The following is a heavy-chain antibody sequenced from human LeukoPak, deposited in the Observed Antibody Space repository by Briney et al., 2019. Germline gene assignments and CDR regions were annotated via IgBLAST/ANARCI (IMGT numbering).Heavy chain of an antibody. V-gene: IGHV3-74*01. J-gene: IGHJ4*02. D-gene: IGHD5-18*01. CDR1: GFTLSNYW. Sequence: PGGSLRLSCAASGFTLSNYWIHWVRQAPGEGLVWVSRISNDGTATNYADSVKGRFTISRDNAKNTVYLEMNSLRAEDTAVYYCVRGQLWSYYHDYWGQGTLVTVSS. CDR3: VRGQLWSYYHDY. CDR2: ISNDGTAT.